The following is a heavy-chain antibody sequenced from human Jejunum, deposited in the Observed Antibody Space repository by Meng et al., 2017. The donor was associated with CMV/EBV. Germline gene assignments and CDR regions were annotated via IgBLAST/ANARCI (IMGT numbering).Heavy chain of an antibody. CDR2: VSGSSITT. CDR1: GFTFSSYA. J-gene: IGHJ4*02. V-gene: IGHV3-23*01. CDR3: VKDKRELAWGSDY. D-gene: IGHD1-26*01. Sequence: EVQLLESGGDLVQPGGSLRLSCVGSGFTFSSYALSWVRQAPGKGLEWVSTVSGSSITTYYADSVKGRFTISRDNYNDILSLEMNSLRAEDTALYYCVKDKRELAWGSDYWGQGTLVTVSS.